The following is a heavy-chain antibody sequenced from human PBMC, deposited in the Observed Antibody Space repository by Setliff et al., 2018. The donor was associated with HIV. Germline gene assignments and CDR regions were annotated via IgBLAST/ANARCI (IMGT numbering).Heavy chain of an antibody. CDR3: ARDSPLNDYGDYGLGYYGMDV. V-gene: IGHV4-4*02. D-gene: IGHD4-17*01. J-gene: IGHJ6*02. Sequence: SETLSLTCAVSGGSISSSNYWSWARQPPGKRLEWIGEIYHSGNTNYNPSLKSRVIISVDKSKNQFSLKLSSVTAADTAVYYCARDSPLNDYGDYGLGYYGMDVWGQGTTVTVSS. CDR1: GGSISSSNY. CDR2: IYHSGNT.